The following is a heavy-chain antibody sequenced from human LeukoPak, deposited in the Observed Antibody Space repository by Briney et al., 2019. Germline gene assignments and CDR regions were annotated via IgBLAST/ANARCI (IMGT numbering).Heavy chain of an antibody. Sequence: SGTLSLTCTVSGGSISSYYWSWIRQPPGKGLEWIGYIYYSGSTNYNPSLKSRVTISVDTSKNQFSLKLSSVTAADTAVYYCARLRYFDWLLGAFDIWGQGTMVTVSS. J-gene: IGHJ3*02. CDR1: GGSISSYY. D-gene: IGHD3-9*01. CDR2: IYYSGST. V-gene: IGHV4-59*08. CDR3: ARLRYFDWLLGAFDI.